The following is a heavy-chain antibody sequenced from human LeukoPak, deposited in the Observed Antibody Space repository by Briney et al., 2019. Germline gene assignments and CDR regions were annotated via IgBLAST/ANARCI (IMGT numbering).Heavy chain of an antibody. CDR1: GFTFSSYS. V-gene: IGHV3-23*01. CDR2: IRGSGDST. J-gene: IGHJ4*02. Sequence: GGSLRLSCAASGFTFSSYSMSWVRQAPGKGLEWVSTIRGSGDSTYYPDSVKGRFTISRDNSKNTLYLQMNSLTADDSAIYYCVKVRGSGRYVDYWGQGILVTVSS. CDR3: VKVRGSGRYVDY. D-gene: IGHD3-10*01.